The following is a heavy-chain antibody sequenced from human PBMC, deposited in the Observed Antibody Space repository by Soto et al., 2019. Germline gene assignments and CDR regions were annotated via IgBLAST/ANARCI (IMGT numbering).Heavy chain of an antibody. D-gene: IGHD3-3*01. CDR2: INAGNGNT. CDR1: GYTFTSYA. Sequence: QVQLVQSGAEMKKPGASVKVSCKASGYTFTSYAIHWVRQAPGQTLEWMGWINAGNGNTKYSEKFQGRVTITRDTSASTAYMELSSLISEDTAVYYCAKDFDYYYAMDVWGQGTTVTVSS. J-gene: IGHJ6*02. V-gene: IGHV1-3*01. CDR3: AKDFDYYYAMDV.